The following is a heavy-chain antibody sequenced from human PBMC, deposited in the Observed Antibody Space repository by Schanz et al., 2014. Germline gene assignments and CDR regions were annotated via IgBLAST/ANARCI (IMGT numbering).Heavy chain of an antibody. J-gene: IGHJ6*02. CDR2: INGGGETT. CDR1: GFTFSSYG. Sequence: VQLVESGGGVVQPGGSLRLSCAASGFTFSSYGMHWVRQAPGKGLEWVAYINGGGETTYYADSVRGRFTISRDNAKNSLFLQMNSLRAEDTAKYYCARGNYGMDVWGQGTTVTVSS. CDR3: ARGNYGMDV. V-gene: IGHV3-48*04.